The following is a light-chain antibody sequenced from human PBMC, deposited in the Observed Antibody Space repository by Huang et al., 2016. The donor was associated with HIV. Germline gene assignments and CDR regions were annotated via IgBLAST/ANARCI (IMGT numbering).Light chain of an antibody. CDR2: DAS. CDR1: QYLGSN. J-gene: IGKJ1*01. Sequence: PVTLSVPPGERATISCRASQYLGSNLAWYQQKPGHPPRLLIYDASTRATGAPARFSGSGSKTDFNLTIDSLQSEDSALYFCQQYNKWPRTFGQGTKLEIK. CDR3: QQYNKWPRT. V-gene: IGKV3D-15*01.